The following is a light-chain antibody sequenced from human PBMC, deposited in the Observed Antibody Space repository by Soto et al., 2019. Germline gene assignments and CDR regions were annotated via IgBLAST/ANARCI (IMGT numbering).Light chain of an antibody. J-gene: IGKJ4*01. CDR3: QQYSSSLT. V-gene: IGKV3-20*01. CDR1: QSISSTY. CDR2: GAS. Sequence: EIVLTQSPGTLSLSPGERGTLSCRASQSISSTYLAWYQQKPGQAPRLLVYGASTRATGVPGRFSGSGSGTDFSLTINGLEPEDSAVYFCQQYSSSLTFGGGTKVDIK.